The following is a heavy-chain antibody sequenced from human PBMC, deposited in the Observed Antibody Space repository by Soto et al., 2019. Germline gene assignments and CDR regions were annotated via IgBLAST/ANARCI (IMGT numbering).Heavy chain of an antibody. J-gene: IGHJ4*02. D-gene: IGHD3-22*01. V-gene: IGHV3-30*18. Sequence: GGSLRLSCAASGFTFSKYAMYWVRQAPGRGPEWVAVVSFDGNNRFHADSVRGRFTISRDNSKSTLFLQMDSLRVEDTAVYYCVKSFFYDSSGYHYGLFDHWGQGALVTVSS. CDR2: VSFDGNNR. CDR3: VKSFFYDSSGYHYGLFDH. CDR1: GFTFSKYA.